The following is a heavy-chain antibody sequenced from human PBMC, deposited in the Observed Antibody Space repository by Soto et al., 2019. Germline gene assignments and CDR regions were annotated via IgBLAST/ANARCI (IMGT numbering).Heavy chain of an antibody. V-gene: IGHV5-51*01. D-gene: IGHD3-9*01. J-gene: IGHJ6*02. CDR2: IFPGDSHT. CDR1: GFSLNTYW. Sequence: PGESLKISCKASGFSLNTYWIAWVRQMPGKGLEWMGAIFPGDSHTKYSPSFEGQVTISADRSTSTAYVQWDSLRASDRARYYCASQVAPYGGSGYYYELDVWGPGTTVTVAS. CDR3: ASQVAPYGGSGYYYELDV.